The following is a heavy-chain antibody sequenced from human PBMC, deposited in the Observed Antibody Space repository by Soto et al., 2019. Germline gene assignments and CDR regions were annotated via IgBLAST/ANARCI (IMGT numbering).Heavy chain of an antibody. CDR1: GFTFSSYA. CDR2: ISGSGGST. CDR3: AKCGDGPDWFDP. Sequence: SLRLSCAASGFTFSSYAMSWVRQAPGKGLEWVSAISGSGGSTYYADSVKGRFTISRDNSKNTLYLQMNSLRAEDTAVYYCAKCGDGPDWFDPWGQGTLVTVSS. D-gene: IGHD2-21*01. V-gene: IGHV3-23*01. J-gene: IGHJ5*02.